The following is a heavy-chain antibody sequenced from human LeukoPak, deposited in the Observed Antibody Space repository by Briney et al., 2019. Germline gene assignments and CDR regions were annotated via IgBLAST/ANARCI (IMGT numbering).Heavy chain of an antibody. CDR1: GGSISSSSYY. Sequence: PSETLSLTCTVSGGSISSSSYYWGWIRQPPGKGLEWIGSTYYSGSTYYNPSLKSRVTISVDTSKNQFSLKLSSVTAADTAVYYCARHGVTMIVVVIQRDWFDPWGQGTLVTVSS. D-gene: IGHD3-22*01. J-gene: IGHJ5*02. V-gene: IGHV4-39*01. CDR3: ARHGVTMIVVVIQRDWFDP. CDR2: TYYSGST.